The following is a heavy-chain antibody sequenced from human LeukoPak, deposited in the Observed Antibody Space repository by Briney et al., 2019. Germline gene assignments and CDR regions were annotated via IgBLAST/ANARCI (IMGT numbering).Heavy chain of an antibody. V-gene: IGHV3-21*01. J-gene: IGHJ4*02. Sequence: PGGSLRLSCAASGFTFSSYSMNWVRQAPGMGLEWVSSISSSSSYIYYADSVKGRFTISRDNAKNSLYLQMNSLRAEDTAVYYCVPNDYGDYTPPYWGQGTLVTVSS. CDR2: ISSSSSYI. D-gene: IGHD4-17*01. CDR1: GFTFSSYS. CDR3: VPNDYGDYTPPY.